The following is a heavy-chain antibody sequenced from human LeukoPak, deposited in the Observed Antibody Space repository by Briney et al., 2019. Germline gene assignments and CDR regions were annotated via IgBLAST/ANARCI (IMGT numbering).Heavy chain of an antibody. D-gene: IGHD3-10*01. J-gene: IGHJ5*02. V-gene: IGHV4-59*12. CDR1: GGSISSYY. CDR2: IYYTGST. Sequence: PSETLSLTCTVSGGSISSYYWSWIRQPPGKGLEWIGYIYYTGSTNYNPSLKSRVTISVDTSKNQFSLKLSSVTAADTAVYYCARGYGVYYGSGSYPRRFDPWGQGTLVTVSS. CDR3: ARGYGVYYGSGSYPRRFDP.